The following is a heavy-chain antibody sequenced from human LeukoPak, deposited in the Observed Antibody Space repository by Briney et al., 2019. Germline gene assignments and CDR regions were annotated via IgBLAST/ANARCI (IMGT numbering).Heavy chain of an antibody. V-gene: IGHV4-34*01. J-gene: IGHJ6*03. CDR2: INHSGST. CDR3: ARALGHDSSGYYYYYYYMDV. CDR1: GGSFSGYY. Sequence: TSETLSLTCAVYGGSFSGYYWSWIRQPPGKGLEWIGEINHSGSTNYNPSLKSRVTISVDTSKNQFSLKLSSVTAADTAVYYCARALGHDSSGYYYYYYYMDVWGKGTTVTVSS. D-gene: IGHD3-22*01.